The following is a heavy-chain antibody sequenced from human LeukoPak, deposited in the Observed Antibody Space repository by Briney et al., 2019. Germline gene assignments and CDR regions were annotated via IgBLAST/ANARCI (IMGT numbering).Heavy chain of an antibody. CDR2: INHSGST. CDR1: GGSFSGYY. J-gene: IGHJ5*02. CDR3: AKNGGSAGTTFDA. V-gene: IGHV4-34*01. D-gene: IGHD1-1*01. Sequence: SETLSLTCAVYGGSFSGYYWSWIRQPPGKGLEWIGEINHSGSTNYNPSLKSRVTISVDTSKNDFSLRLTSVTAADTAFYYCAKNGGSAGTTFDAWGQGTLVTVSS.